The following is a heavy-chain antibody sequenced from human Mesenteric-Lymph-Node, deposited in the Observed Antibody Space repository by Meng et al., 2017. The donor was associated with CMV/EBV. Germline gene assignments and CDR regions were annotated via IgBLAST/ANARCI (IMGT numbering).Heavy chain of an antibody. CDR2: ISSSGTTI. CDR3: ARDSSLGGNWDY. Sequence: GGSLRLSCAAFGFTFSSYEMNWVRQAPGKGLEWVSYISSSGTTIYYADSVKGRFTISRDNAKSSLYLQMNSLRAEDTAAYYCARDSSLGGNWDYWGQGTLVTVSS. D-gene: IGHD4-23*01. V-gene: IGHV3-48*03. J-gene: IGHJ4*02. CDR1: GFTFSSYE.